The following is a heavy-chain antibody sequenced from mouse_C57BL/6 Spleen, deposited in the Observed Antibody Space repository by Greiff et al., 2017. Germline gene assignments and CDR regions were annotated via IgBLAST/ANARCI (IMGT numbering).Heavy chain of an antibody. CDR1: GFNIKDYY. V-gene: IGHV14-2*01. CDR2: IDPEDGET. CDR3: ARSGDYGSSYDYFDY. D-gene: IGHD1-1*01. J-gene: IGHJ2*01. Sequence: VQLQQSGAELVKPGASVKLSCTASGFNIKDYYMHWVKQRTEQGLEWIGRIDPEDGETKYAPKFKGKATITADTSSNTAYLQLSSLTSEDTAVYYCARSGDYGSSYDYFDYWGQGTTLTVSS.